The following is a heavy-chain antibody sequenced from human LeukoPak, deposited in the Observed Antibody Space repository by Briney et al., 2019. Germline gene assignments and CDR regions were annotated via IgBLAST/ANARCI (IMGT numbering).Heavy chain of an antibody. V-gene: IGHV4-4*02. CDR3: ARHYGSGSYATLYNWFDP. D-gene: IGHD3-10*01. J-gene: IGHJ5*02. Sequence: PSGTLSLTCAVSGGSISSSNWWSCVRLPPGKGLEWIGEIYHSGSTNYNPSLKSRVTISVDTSKNQFSLKLSSVTAADTAVYYCARHYGSGSYATLYNWFDPWGQGTLVTVSS. CDR1: GGSISSSNW. CDR2: IYHSGST.